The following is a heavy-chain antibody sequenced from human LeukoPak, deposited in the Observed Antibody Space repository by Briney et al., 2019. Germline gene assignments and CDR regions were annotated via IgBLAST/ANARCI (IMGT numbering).Heavy chain of an antibody. CDR3: ASGYYDSSGCYYWPTGCDY. CDR2: IYYSGST. J-gene: IGHJ4*02. CDR1: GGSISSSSYY. Sequence: SETLSLTCTVSGGSISSSSYYWGWIRQPPGKGLEWIGSIYYSGSTYYNPSLKSRVTISVDTSKNQFSLKLSSVTAADTAVYYCASGYYDSSGCYYWPTGCDYWGQGTLVTVSS. D-gene: IGHD3-22*01. V-gene: IGHV4-39*01.